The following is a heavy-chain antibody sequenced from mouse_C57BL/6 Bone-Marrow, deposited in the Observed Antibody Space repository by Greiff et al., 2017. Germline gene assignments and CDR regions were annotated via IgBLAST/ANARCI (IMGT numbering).Heavy chain of an antibody. D-gene: IGHD1-1*01. J-gene: IGHJ3*01. CDR1: GYAFTNYL. V-gene: IGHV1-54*01. Sequence: QVQLQQSGAELVRPGTSVKVSCKASGYAFTNYLIEWVKQRPGQGLEWIGVINPGSGGTNYNEKFKGKATLTADKSSSTAYMQLSSLTSEDSAVYFCARGHGSSRAWFAYWGQGTLVTVSA. CDR3: ARGHGSSRAWFAY. CDR2: INPGSGGT.